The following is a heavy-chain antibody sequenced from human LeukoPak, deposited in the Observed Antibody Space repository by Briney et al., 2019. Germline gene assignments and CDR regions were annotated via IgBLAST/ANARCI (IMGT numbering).Heavy chain of an antibody. CDR3: ARDHRHYGSGSYYNHFDY. Sequence: ASVKVSCKASGYTFTSYYMHWVRQAPGQGLEWMGIINPSGGSTSYAQKFQGRVTMTRDTSTSTVYMELSSLRSEDTAVYYCARDHRHYGSGSYYNHFDYWGQGTLVTVSS. J-gene: IGHJ4*02. CDR1: GYTFTSYY. V-gene: IGHV1-46*01. CDR2: INPSGGST. D-gene: IGHD3-10*01.